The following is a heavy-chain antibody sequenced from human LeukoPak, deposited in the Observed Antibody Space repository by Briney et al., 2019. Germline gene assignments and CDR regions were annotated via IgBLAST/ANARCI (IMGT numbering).Heavy chain of an antibody. Sequence: PSETLSLTCAVYGGSFSGYYWSWIRQPPGKGLEWIGEIKHSGSTNYNPSLKSRVTISVDTSKNQFSLKLSSVTAADTAVYYCARARHTTRAYYYYMDVWGKGTTVTVSS. D-gene: IGHD1-1*01. CDR3: ARARHTTRAYYYYMDV. J-gene: IGHJ6*03. CDR2: IKHSGST. V-gene: IGHV4-34*01. CDR1: GGSFSGYY.